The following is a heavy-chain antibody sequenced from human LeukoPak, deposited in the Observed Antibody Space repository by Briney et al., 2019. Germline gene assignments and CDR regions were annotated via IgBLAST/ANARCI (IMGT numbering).Heavy chain of an antibody. V-gene: IGHV3-7*01. J-gene: IGHJ5*02. CDR1: GFSFSTFW. CDR3: ARDAGRTAVDP. CDR2: IKEDGSDK. D-gene: IGHD1-1*01. Sequence: GGSHRLSCEASGFSFSTFWMTWVRLAPGRGLEWVANIKEDGSDKYYVDSVKGRFTISRDNAKSSLHLQMNNLRAEDSAVYYCARDAGRTAVDPWGQGTLVTVSS.